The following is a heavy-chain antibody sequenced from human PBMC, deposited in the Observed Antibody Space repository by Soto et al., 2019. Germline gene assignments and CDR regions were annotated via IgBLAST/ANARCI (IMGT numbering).Heavy chain of an antibody. J-gene: IGHJ5*02. CDR3: ASDPCGGNADWFDP. V-gene: IGHV3-53*01. D-gene: IGHD2-15*01. CDR2: IYSGGST. CDR1: GFTVSSNY. Sequence: EVQLVESGGGLIQPGGSLRLSCAASGFTVSSNYMSWVRQAPGKGLEWVSTIYSGGSTFYADSVKGRFTISRDDSKNTLPLQMNSLRAEDTAVYFWASDPCGGNADWFDPWGQGALVTVSS.